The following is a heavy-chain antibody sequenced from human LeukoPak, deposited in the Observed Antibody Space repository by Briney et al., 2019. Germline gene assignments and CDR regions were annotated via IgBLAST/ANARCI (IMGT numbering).Heavy chain of an antibody. CDR1: GGSISSYY. V-gene: IGHV4-59*01. J-gene: IGHJ6*02. CDR2: IYYSGST. CDR3: ARGGALRLRYFDWFPSPGGMDV. Sequence: SETLSLTCTVSGGSISSYYWSWIRQPPGKGLEWIGYIYYSGSTNYNPSLKSRVTISVDTSKNQFSLKLSSVTAADTAVYYCARGGALRLRYFDWFPSPGGMDVWGQGTTVTVSS. D-gene: IGHD3-9*01.